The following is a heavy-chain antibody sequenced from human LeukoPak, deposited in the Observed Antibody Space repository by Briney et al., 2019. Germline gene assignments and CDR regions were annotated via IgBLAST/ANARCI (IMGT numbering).Heavy chain of an antibody. V-gene: IGHV3-30*18. D-gene: IGHD5-18*01. Sequence: PGRSLRLSCAASGFTFSSYGMHWVRQAPGKGLEWVAVISYDGSNKYYADSVKGRFTISRDNSKNTLYLQVNSLRAEDTAVYYCAKGDTALGAFDIWGQGTMVTVSS. J-gene: IGHJ3*02. CDR1: GFTFSSYG. CDR3: AKGDTALGAFDI. CDR2: ISYDGSNK.